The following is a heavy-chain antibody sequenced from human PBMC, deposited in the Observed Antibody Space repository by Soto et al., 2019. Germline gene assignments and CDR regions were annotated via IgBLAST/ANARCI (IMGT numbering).Heavy chain of an antibody. CDR1: GFSFSTYS. CDR3: ARDRTDQGRGSFSCAF. D-gene: IGHD1-26*01. CDR2: IRGTTSAT. Sequence: EVQLVESGGGLVQPGGSLRLSCAASGFSFSTYSMTWVRQAPGKGLEWGANIRGTTSATYYADSVRGRFTISRDNARNSLFLQMNSLRDVDTAVYYCARDRTDQGRGSFSCAFWGQGTLVTVSS. J-gene: IGHJ4*02. V-gene: IGHV3-48*02.